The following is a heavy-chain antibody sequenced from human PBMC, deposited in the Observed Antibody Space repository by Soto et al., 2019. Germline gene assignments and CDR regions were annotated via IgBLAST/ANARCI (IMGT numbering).Heavy chain of an antibody. Sequence: GESLKNSCKGSGYSFTSYWISRVRQMPGKGLEWMGRIDPSDSYTNYSPSFQGHVTISADKTISTAYLQCISLKAPVTAMYYWAIRKTLGYSSSSNYYYYGMDVWGQVTTVTVSS. CDR3: AIRKTLGYSSSSNYYYYGMDV. D-gene: IGHD6-6*01. J-gene: IGHJ6*02. V-gene: IGHV5-10-1*01. CDR1: GYSFTSYW. CDR2: IDPSDSYT.